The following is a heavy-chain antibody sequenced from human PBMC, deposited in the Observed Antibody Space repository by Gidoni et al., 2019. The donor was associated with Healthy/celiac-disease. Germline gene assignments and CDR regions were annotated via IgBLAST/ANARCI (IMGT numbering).Heavy chain of an antibody. D-gene: IGHD4-17*01. CDR2: ISSSSSTI. CDR3: ARDLVSVYGDSGLDDY. CDR1: GFTFSSYS. Sequence: EVQLVESGGGLVQPGGSLRLSCAASGFTFSSYSMNWVRQAPGKGLEWVSYISSSSSTIYYADSVKGRFTISRDNAKNSLYLQMNSLRDEDTAVYYCARDLVSVYGDSGLDDYWGQGTLVTVSS. V-gene: IGHV3-48*02. J-gene: IGHJ4*02.